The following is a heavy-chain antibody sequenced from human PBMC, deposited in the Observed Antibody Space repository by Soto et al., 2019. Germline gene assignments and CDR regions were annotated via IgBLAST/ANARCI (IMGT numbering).Heavy chain of an antibody. Sequence: SETLSLTCAVHGGSFSGYYWDWIRQPPGKGLEWIGEVNHGGTSNYNPSLKSRAIISVDTSKNQFPLKLTSVSAEDTALYFCGSWSFLRSGDLFRGLDVWGQGTTVTVSS. D-gene: IGHD3-10*01. CDR3: GSWSFLRSGDLFRGLDV. CDR2: VNHGGTS. V-gene: IGHV4-34*01. CDR1: GGSFSGYY. J-gene: IGHJ6*02.